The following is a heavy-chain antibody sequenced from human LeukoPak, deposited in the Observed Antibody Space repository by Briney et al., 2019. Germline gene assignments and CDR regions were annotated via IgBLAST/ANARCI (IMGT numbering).Heavy chain of an antibody. V-gene: IGHV4-34*01. J-gene: IGHJ4*02. CDR2: INHSGST. Sequence: PSETLSLTCAVYGGSFSGYYWSWIRQPPGKGLEWIGEINHSGSTNYNPSLKSRVTISVDTSKNQFSLKLSSVTAADTAVYYCARLGSSSTSCYTFDYWGQGTLVTVSS. CDR3: ARLGSSSTSCYTFDY. D-gene: IGHD2-2*02. CDR1: GGSFSGYY.